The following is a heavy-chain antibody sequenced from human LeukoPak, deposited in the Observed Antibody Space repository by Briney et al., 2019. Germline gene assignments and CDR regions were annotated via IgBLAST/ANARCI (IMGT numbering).Heavy chain of an antibody. V-gene: IGHV1-69*05. CDR3: ATPVDTAMVYGSAFDI. Sequence: SVKVSCKASGGTFSSYAISWVRQAPGQGLEWMGRIIPIFGTANHAQKFQGRVTITTDESTSTAYMELSSLRSEDTAVYYCATPVDTAMVYGSAFDIWGQGTMVTVSS. J-gene: IGHJ3*02. CDR1: GGTFSSYA. D-gene: IGHD5-18*01. CDR2: IIPIFGTA.